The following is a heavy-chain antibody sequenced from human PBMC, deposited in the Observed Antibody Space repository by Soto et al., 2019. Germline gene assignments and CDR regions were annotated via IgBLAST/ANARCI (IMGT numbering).Heavy chain of an antibody. D-gene: IGHD2-2*01. CDR2: IYYSGRT. CDR3: AGRDCSGTNCYYLDYYYMDV. Sequence: QVQLQESGPGLVRPSETLSLTCTVSGGSFSSYYWTWIRQSPGKGLEWIGYIYYSGRTDYNPSLRGRLAISIDTSKNQFSLRLNSMTAADMAVYYCAGRDCSGTNCYYLDYYYMDVWGKGTTVTVSS. CDR1: GGSFSSYY. V-gene: IGHV4-59*08. J-gene: IGHJ6*03.